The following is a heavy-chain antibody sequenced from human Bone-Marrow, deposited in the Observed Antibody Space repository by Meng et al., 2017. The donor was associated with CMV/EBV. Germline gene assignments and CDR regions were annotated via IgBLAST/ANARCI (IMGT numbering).Heavy chain of an antibody. CDR1: GFTFSDYS. Sequence: GESLKISCVASGFTFSDYSMSWVRQAPGRGLEWISYISESGDSKHYADSVKGRFTISRDNAKNSLYLQMNSLRAEDTAVYYCARESAWYSYGYGDYYYGMDVWGQGTTVTVSS. CDR2: ISESGDSK. J-gene: IGHJ6*02. V-gene: IGHV3-11*04. CDR3: ARESAWYSYGYGDYYYGMDV. D-gene: IGHD5-18*01.